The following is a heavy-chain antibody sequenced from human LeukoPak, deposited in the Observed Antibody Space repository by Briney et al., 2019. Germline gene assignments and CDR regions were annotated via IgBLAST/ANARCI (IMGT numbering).Heavy chain of an antibody. D-gene: IGHD2-15*01. J-gene: IGHJ4*02. Sequence: SETLSLTCTVSGGSLNSYYWSWIRQPAGKGLEWIGRIYASGSTNYNPSLKSRVTMSVDTSKNQFSLKLISVTAADTAVYFCARGPYCNGGSCYYFDYWGQGTLVTVSS. CDR1: GGSLNSYY. V-gene: IGHV4-4*07. CDR2: IYASGST. CDR3: ARGPYCNGGSCYYFDY.